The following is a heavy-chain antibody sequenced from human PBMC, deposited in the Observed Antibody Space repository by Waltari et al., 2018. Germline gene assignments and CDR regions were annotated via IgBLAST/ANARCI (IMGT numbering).Heavy chain of an antibody. CDR1: GYTFTSYG. CDR2: ISAYNGDT. Sequence: QVQLVQSGAEVKKPGASVKVSCKPSGYTFTSYGITWVRQAPGQGLEWMGWISAYNGDTNHAQKLQDRVTMTTDTSTSTAYMELRSLRSDDTAVYYCARDSGYGSGSYSVDFWGQGTLVTVSS. V-gene: IGHV1-18*01. CDR3: ARDSGYGSGSYSVDF. J-gene: IGHJ4*02. D-gene: IGHD3-10*01.